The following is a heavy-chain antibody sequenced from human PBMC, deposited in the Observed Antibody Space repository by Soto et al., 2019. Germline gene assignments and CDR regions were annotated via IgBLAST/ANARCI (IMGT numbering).Heavy chain of an antibody. CDR1: GFTVNSNY. V-gene: IGHV3-66*01. Sequence: EVQLVEFGGDLVQPGGSLRLSCAASGFTVNSNYISWVRQAPGKGLEWVSVIYADGRTYYADSVKGRFTISRDNSRNTVYLPMNSLRAEDTGLYYCARECSSNSCYYYAIDVWGQGTTVTVSS. CDR2: IYADGRT. J-gene: IGHJ6*02. CDR3: ARECSSNSCYYYAIDV. D-gene: IGHD2-2*01.